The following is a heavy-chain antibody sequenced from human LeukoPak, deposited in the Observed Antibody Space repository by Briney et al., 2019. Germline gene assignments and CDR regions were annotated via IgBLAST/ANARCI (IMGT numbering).Heavy chain of an antibody. Sequence: SETLSLTCTVSGGSISSSSHYWGWVRQPPGKGLEWIGSIYYSGITYYNPSLRSRVTISVDTSKNQFSLKLSSVTATDTAVYYCHFKYCSSSTCFYYFDYWGQGTLVTVSS. CDR2: IYYSGIT. V-gene: IGHV4-39*01. D-gene: IGHD2-2*01. J-gene: IGHJ4*02. CDR1: GGSISSSSHY. CDR3: HFKYCSSSTCFYYFDY.